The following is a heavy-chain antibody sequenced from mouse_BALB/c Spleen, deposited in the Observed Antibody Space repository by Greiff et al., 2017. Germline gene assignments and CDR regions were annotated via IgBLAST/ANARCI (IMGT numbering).Heavy chain of an antibody. Sequence: EVKLMESGGGLVKPGGSLKLSCAASGFTFSSYAMSWVRQTPEKRLEWVASISSGGSTYYPDSVKGRFTISRDNARNILYLQMSSLRSEDTAMYYCARGGTARAPYAMDYWGQGTSVTVSS. CDR1: GFTFSSYA. J-gene: IGHJ4*01. CDR2: ISSGGST. D-gene: IGHD3-2*01. V-gene: IGHV5-6-5*01. CDR3: ARGGTARAPYAMDY.